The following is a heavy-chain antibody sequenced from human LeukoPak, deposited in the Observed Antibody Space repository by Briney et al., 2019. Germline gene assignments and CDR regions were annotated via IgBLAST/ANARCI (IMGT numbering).Heavy chain of an antibody. D-gene: IGHD3-22*01. CDR2: ISAYNGNT. J-gene: IGHJ4*02. V-gene: IGHV1-18*01. Sequence: ASVKVSCKASGYTFTSYGISWVRQAPGQGLEWMGWISAYNGNTNYAQKLQGRVTMTTDTSTSTAYMELRSLRSDDTAVYYCARGEYYYDSSGYYYIPNGFDYWGQGTLVTVSS. CDR3: ARGEYYYDSSGYYYIPNGFDY. CDR1: GYTFTSYG.